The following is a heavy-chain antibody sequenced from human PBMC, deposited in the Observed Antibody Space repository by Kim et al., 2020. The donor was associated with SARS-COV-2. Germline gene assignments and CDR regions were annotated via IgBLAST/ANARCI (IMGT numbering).Heavy chain of an antibody. CDR1: GYSFTSYW. V-gene: IGHV5-10-1*01. CDR3: ARRNYYDSSAPLGMDV. D-gene: IGHD3-22*01. CDR2: IDPSDSYT. J-gene: IGHJ6*02. Sequence: GESLKISCKGSGYSFTSYWISWVRQMPGKGLEWMGRIDPSDSYTNYSPSFQGHVTISADKSISTAYLQWSSLKASDTAMYYCARRNYYDSSAPLGMDVWGQGTTVTVSS.